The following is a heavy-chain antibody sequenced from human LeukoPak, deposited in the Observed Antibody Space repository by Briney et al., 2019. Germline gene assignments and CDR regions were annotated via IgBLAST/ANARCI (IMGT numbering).Heavy chain of an antibody. V-gene: IGHV3-30*03. Sequence: GRSLRLSCAASGFIFDGYAMNWVRQAPGKGLEWVAQVSKDGSATFYADSARGRFTISRDNSKNTLSLQMDNLRVDDTAVYFCATGRVQLDYWGQGALVSVSS. CDR2: VSKDGSAT. CDR3: ATGRVQLDY. D-gene: IGHD3-10*01. J-gene: IGHJ4*02. CDR1: GFIFDGYA.